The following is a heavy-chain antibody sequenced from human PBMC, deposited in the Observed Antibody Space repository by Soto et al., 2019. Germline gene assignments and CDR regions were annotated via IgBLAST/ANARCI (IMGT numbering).Heavy chain of an antibody. CDR1: GGSFSGYY. D-gene: IGHD6-13*01. Sequence: ASETLSLTCAVYGGSFSGYYWSRIRQPPGKGLEWIGEINHSGSTNYNPSLKSRVTISVDTSKNQFSLKLSSVTAADTAVYYCARPFGIAKIMDAFDIWGQGTMVTVSS. CDR2: INHSGST. V-gene: IGHV4-34*01. CDR3: ARPFGIAKIMDAFDI. J-gene: IGHJ3*02.